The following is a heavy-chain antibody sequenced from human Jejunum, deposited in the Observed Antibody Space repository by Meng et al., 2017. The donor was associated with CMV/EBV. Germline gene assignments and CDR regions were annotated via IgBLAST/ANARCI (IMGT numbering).Heavy chain of an antibody. CDR3: AREMTVAVSFDY. CDR1: GYTFTDYY. Sequence: SCKASGYTFTDYYIHWVRQAPGQGLEWMGRINPNLGGTNYAQNFQGRVTMTRDTSISTAYMELSSLTSDDTALYYCAREMTVAVSFDYWGQGALVTVSS. CDR2: INPNLGGT. D-gene: IGHD6-19*01. J-gene: IGHJ4*02. V-gene: IGHV1-2*06.